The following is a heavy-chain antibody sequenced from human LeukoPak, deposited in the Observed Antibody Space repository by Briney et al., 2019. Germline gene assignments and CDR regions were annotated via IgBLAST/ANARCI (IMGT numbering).Heavy chain of an antibody. V-gene: IGHV1-69*04. CDR2: IIPILGIA. J-gene: IGHJ6*03. D-gene: IGHD3-3*01. CDR3: ARDSTPYYDRYYMDV. Sequence: GASVKVSCKASGGTFSSYAISWVRQAPGQGLEWMGRIIPILGIANYAQKFQGRVTITADKSTSTAYMELSSLRSEDTAVYYCARDSTPYYDRYYMDVWGKGTTVTVSS. CDR1: GGTFSSYA.